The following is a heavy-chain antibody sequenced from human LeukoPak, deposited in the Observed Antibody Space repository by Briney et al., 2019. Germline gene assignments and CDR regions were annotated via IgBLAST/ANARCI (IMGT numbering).Heavy chain of an antibody. J-gene: IGHJ4*02. CDR3: TKDPSSARRWLRLRPWGYYFDY. CDR1: GFTFSTYN. CDR2: ISTSSSYI. D-gene: IGHD5-12*01. V-gene: IGHV3-21*04. Sequence: GGSLRLSCAASGFTFSTYNMNWVRQAPGKGLEWVSSISTSSSYIYYADSVKGRFTISRDNSKNTLYLQMNSLRAEDTAVYYCTKDPSSARRWLRLRPWGYYFDYWGQGTLVTVSS.